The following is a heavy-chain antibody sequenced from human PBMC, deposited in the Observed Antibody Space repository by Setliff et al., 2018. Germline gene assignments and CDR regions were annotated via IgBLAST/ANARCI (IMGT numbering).Heavy chain of an antibody. CDR1: GGSFSGYY. V-gene: IGHV4-34*01. Sequence: SETLSLTCAVYGGSFSGYYWSWIRQPPGKGLEWIGEINHSGSTNYNPSLKSRVTISVDTSKNQFSLKLSSVTAADTAVYYCARHDGTYCGGDCYLLGYFDLWGRGTLVTVSS. J-gene: IGHJ2*01. CDR2: INHSGST. CDR3: ARHDGTYCGGDCYLLGYFDL. D-gene: IGHD2-21*02.